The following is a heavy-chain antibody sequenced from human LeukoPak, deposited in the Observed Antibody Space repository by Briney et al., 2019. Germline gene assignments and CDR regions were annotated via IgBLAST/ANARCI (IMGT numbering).Heavy chain of an antibody. J-gene: IGHJ2*01. CDR2: ISYDGSNK. CDR3: ARDASPGYFDL. V-gene: IGHV3-30*04. Sequence: GRSLRLSCAASGFAFSTYAMHWVRQAPGKGLEWVAVISYDGSNKYYADSVKGRFTISRDNAKNTLYLHMDSLRAEDTAVYYCARDASPGYFDLWGRGTLVTVSS. CDR1: GFAFSTYA. D-gene: IGHD2-15*01.